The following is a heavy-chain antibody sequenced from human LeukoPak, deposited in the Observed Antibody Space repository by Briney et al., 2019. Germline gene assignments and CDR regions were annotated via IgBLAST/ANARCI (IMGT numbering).Heavy chain of an antibody. CDR1: GGSFSGYY. Sequence: SETLSLTCAVYGGSFSGYYWSWIRQPPGKGLEWIGEINHSGSTNYNPSLKSRVTISVDTSKNQFSLKLSSVTAADTAVYYCARGGDTAAVNSNWFDPWGQGTLVTVFS. J-gene: IGHJ5*02. D-gene: IGHD3-16*01. V-gene: IGHV4-34*01. CDR2: INHSGST. CDR3: ARGGDTAAVNSNWFDP.